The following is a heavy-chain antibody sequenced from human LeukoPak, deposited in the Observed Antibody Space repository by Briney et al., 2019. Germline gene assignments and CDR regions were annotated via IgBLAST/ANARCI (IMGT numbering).Heavy chain of an antibody. CDR1: GFTFSNFC. V-gene: IGHV3-7*01. D-gene: IGHD4-17*01. CDR3: VRSTMSTVTRFDY. CDR2: MKQDGSGN. J-gene: IGHJ4*02. Sequence: GGSLRLSCAASGFTFSNFCMSWVRQAPGKGLEWVASMKQDGSGNYYVDSVKGRFTISRDNAKNSLYLQINSLRAEDTAVYFCVRSTMSTVTRFDYWGQGSLVTVAS.